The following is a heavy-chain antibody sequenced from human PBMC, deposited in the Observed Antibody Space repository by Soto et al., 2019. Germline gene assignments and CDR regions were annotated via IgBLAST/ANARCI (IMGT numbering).Heavy chain of an antibody. D-gene: IGHD3-10*01. CDR3: AKEKTRSPPTFITMVRGVIKRRFDY. CDR2: ISWNSGSI. Sequence: PGGSLRRSCAASGFTFDDYAMHWVRQAPGKGLEWVSGISWNSGSIGYADSVKGRFTISRDNAKNSLYLQMNSLRAEDTALYYCAKEKTRSPPTFITMVRGVIKRRFDYWGQGTLVTVSS. CDR1: GFTFDDYA. V-gene: IGHV3-9*01. J-gene: IGHJ4*02.